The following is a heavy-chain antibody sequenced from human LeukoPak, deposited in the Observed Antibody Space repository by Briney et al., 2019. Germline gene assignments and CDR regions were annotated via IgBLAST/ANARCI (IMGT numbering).Heavy chain of an antibody. J-gene: IGHJ4*02. V-gene: IGHV1-18*01. CDR3: ARGVTIFGVGLENFDY. CDR1: GYTFTSYG. CDR2: ISAYNGNT. D-gene: IGHD3-3*01. Sequence: ASVKVSCKASGYTFTSYGISWVRQAPGQGLEWMGWISAYNGNTNYAQKFQGRVTITADKSTSTAYMELSSLRSEDTAVYYCARGVTIFGVGLENFDYWGQGTLVTVSS.